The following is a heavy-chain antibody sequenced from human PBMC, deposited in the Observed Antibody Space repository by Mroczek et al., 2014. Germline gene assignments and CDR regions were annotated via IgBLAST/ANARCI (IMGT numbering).Heavy chain of an antibody. CDR2: ISYDGSNK. CDR3: AKDIDILTGVDY. J-gene: IGHJ4*02. D-gene: IGHD3-9*01. V-gene: IGHV3-30*18. CDR1: GFTFSSYG. Sequence: QVQLVQSGGGVVQPGRSLRLSCAASGFTFSSYGMHWVRQAPGKGLEWVAVISYDGSNKYYADSVKGRFTISRDNSKNTLYLQMNSLRAEDTAVYYCAKDIDILTGVDYWGQGTLVTVSS.